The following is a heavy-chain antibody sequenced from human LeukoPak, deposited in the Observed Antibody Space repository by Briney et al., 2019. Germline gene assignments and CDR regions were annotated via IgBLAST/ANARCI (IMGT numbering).Heavy chain of an antibody. CDR3: ARATTNYYFDY. CDR1: GFSLGTTEMR. CDR2: IDWDDDK. Sequence: SGPALVKPTQTLTLTCTFSGFSLGTTEMRVSWIRQPPGKALEWLARIDWDDDKFYSPSLRTRLTLSKDTSKNQVVLTMTNVDPVDTATYFCARATTNYYFDYWGQGTLVTVSS. J-gene: IGHJ4*02. V-gene: IGHV2-70*04. D-gene: IGHD4-11*01.